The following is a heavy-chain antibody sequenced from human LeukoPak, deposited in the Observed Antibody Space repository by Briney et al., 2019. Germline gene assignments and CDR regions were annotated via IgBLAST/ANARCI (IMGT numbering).Heavy chain of an antibody. CDR3: ARGPSSGYSYG. CDR2: IYYSGNT. Sequence: SEALSLTCTVSGGSISSFYWSWIRQPPGKGLEWIGYIYYSGNTNYNPSLKSRVTISVDTSKNQFSLNLSSVTAADTAVYYCARGPSSGYSYGWGQGTLVTVSS. CDR1: GGSISSFY. D-gene: IGHD5-18*01. V-gene: IGHV4-59*01. J-gene: IGHJ4*02.